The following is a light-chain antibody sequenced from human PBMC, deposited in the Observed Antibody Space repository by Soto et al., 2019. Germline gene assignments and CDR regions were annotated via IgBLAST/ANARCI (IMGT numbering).Light chain of an antibody. J-gene: IGKJ1*01. CDR1: QSVSSSY. CDR3: QQYDSSPLT. CDR2: GAS. V-gene: IGKV3-20*01. Sequence: EIVLTQSPGTLSSSPGERATLSCRASQSVSSSYLAWYQQKPGQAPRLLIYGASILATGIPDRFSGSGSGTDFTLTISRLEPEDFAAYYCQQYDSSPLTFGQGTKVEIK.